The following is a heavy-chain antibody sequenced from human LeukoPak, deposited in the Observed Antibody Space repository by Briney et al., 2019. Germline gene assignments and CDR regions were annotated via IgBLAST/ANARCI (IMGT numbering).Heavy chain of an antibody. D-gene: IGHD1-26*01. CDR3: ASWVGAFFDY. J-gene: IGHJ4*02. V-gene: IGHV4-30-2*02. Sequence: SQTLSLTCAVSGGSISSGGYSWSWIRQPPGKGLEWIGYIYHSGSTYYNPSLKSRVTISVDTSKNQFSLKLSSVTAADTAVYYCASWVGAFFDYWGQGTLVTVSS. CDR1: GGSISSGGYS. CDR2: IYHSGST.